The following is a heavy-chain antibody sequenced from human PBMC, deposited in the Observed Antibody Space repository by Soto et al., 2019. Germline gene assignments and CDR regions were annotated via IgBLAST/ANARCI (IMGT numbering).Heavy chain of an antibody. CDR3: ARGTGYCSGGSCYNYFDP. D-gene: IGHD2-15*01. CDR2: IYYTGST. CDR1: GVSISSYY. J-gene: IGHJ5*02. Sequence: SETLSLTCSVSGVSISSYYWSWIRQPPGKGLEWIGSIYYTGSTKYNPSLKSRVSMSVDTSKNQFSLKLTSVTAADTAVYYCARGTGYCSGGSCYNYFDPWGQGTLVTVSS. V-gene: IGHV4-59*12.